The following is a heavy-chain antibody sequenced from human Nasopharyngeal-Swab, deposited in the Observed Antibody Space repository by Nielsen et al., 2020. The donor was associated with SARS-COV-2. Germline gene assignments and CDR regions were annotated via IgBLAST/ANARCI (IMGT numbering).Heavy chain of an antibody. CDR2: MNLDSGDT. D-gene: IGHD1-1*01. CDR1: GYTFASFD. Sequence: ASVTVSCKTSGYTFASFDINWVRQATGRGLAWVGWMNLDSGDTHYAQEFQGKVTLTRDTSRSTTYMELSSLRSEDTGVYYCARDPRPKRHLDYWGQGTLVTVSS. CDR3: ARDPRPKRHLDY. J-gene: IGHJ4*02. V-gene: IGHV1-8*01.